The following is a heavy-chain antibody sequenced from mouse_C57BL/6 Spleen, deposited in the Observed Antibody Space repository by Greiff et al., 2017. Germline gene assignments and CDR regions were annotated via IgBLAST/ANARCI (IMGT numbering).Heavy chain of an antibody. CDR1: GYTFTSYG. D-gene: IGHD3-2*02. Sequence: VQLQQSGAELARPGASVKLSCKASGYTFTSYGISWVKQRTGQGLEWIGEIYPRSGNTYYNEKFKGKATLTADKSSSTAYMELRSLTSEDSAVYFCARGAQDYAIDYWGQGTSVTVSS. V-gene: IGHV1-81*01. CDR3: ARGAQDYAIDY. J-gene: IGHJ4*01. CDR2: IYPRSGNT.